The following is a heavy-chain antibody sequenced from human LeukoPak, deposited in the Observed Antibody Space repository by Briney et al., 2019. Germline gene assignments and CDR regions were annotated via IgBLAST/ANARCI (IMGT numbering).Heavy chain of an antibody. D-gene: IGHD3-10*01. Sequence: SQTLSLTCTVSGGSISSGGYYWSWIRQPPGKGLEWIGYIYHSGSTNYNPSLKSRVTISVDTSKNQFSLKLSSVTAADTAVYYCARGLPRTITMVRGVMGWFDPWGQGTLVTVSS. CDR1: GGSISSGGYY. CDR3: ARGLPRTITMVRGVMGWFDP. V-gene: IGHV4-30-2*01. J-gene: IGHJ5*02. CDR2: IYHSGST.